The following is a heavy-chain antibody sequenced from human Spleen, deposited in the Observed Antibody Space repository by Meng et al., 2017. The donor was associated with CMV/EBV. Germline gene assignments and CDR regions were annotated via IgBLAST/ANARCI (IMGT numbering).Heavy chain of an antibody. V-gene: IGHV3-11*05. J-gene: IGHJ5*02. CDR2: ISSSSSYT. CDR3: ARDRKSGQGNWFDP. D-gene: IGHD1-26*01. Sequence: QLQLVESGGGLGKPGGSLRLSCAASGFTFSDYYMSWIRQAPGKGLEWVSYISSSSSYTNYADSVKGRFTISRDNAKNSLYLQMNSLRAEDTAVYYCARDRKSGQGNWFDPWGQGTLVTVSS. CDR1: GFTFSDYY.